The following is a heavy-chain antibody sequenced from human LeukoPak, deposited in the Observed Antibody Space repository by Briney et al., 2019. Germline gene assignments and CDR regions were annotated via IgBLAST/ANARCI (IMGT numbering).Heavy chain of an antibody. CDR2: IYYSGST. V-gene: IGHV4-39*07. Sequence: SETLSLTCTVSGGSISSSSYYWGWIRQPPGKGLEWIGSIYYSGSTYYNPSLKSRVTISVDTSKNQFSLKLSSVAAADTAVYYCARVELTATHWFDPWGQGTLVTVSS. CDR1: GGSISSSSYY. J-gene: IGHJ5*02. D-gene: IGHD1-26*01. CDR3: ARVELTATHWFDP.